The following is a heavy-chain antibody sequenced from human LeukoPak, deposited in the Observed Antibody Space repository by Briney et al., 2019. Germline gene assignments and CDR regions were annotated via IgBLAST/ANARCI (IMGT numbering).Heavy chain of an antibody. Sequence: GGSLRLSCAASEVTYGSMHWVRQPPGKGLEGVAVISNDGSIQYYGDAVKGRFTISRDNSMNTVFLQMSSLRPEDAALYYCANSIPNSYGFDYWGQGTLVTVSS. J-gene: IGHJ4*02. V-gene: IGHV3-30*18. CDR2: ISNDGSIQ. CDR3: ANSIPNSYGFDY. CDR1: EVTYGS. D-gene: IGHD2-21*01.